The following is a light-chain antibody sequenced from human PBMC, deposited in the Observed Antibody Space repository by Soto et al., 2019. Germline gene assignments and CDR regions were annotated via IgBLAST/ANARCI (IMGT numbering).Light chain of an antibody. J-gene: IGKJ1*01. V-gene: IGKV3-15*01. CDR1: QSVRSK. CDR2: GAS. CDR3: QQYGSSYPWT. Sequence: EVVMTQSPDTLSLSPGETVTLSCRASQSVRSKLAWYQQKSGHAPRLLIYGASTRATGIPARFSGSGSGTEFTLTISSLQSEDFAVYYCQQYGSSYPWTFGQGTKVDIK.